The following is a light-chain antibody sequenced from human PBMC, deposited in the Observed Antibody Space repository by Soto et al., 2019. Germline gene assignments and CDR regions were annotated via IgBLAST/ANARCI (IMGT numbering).Light chain of an antibody. CDR1: QDIGIY. CDR2: TTS. V-gene: IGKV1-27*01. J-gene: IGKJ1*01. CDR3: QINVGAPRT. Sequence: DIQMTQSPSSLSASVGDRVTITCRASQDIGIYLAWYQQKSGRVPKLLIYTTSTLHSWVPSRFRGSGSGTEFTLTISSLQPEDVATYFCQINVGAPRTFGQGTKVEIK.